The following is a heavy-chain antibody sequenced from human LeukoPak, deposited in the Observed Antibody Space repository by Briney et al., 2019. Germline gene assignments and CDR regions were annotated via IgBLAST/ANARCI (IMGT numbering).Heavy chain of an antibody. V-gene: IGHV4-4*07. Sequence: SETLSLTCTVSGGSISSYYWSWIRQPAGKGLEWIGRIYTSGSTNYNPSLKSRVTMSVDTSKNQFSLKLSSVTAADTAVYYCARMGQLWTKGGYFDYWGQGTLVTVSS. CDR1: GGSISSYY. D-gene: IGHD5-18*01. CDR2: IYTSGST. J-gene: IGHJ4*02. CDR3: ARMGQLWTKGGYFDY.